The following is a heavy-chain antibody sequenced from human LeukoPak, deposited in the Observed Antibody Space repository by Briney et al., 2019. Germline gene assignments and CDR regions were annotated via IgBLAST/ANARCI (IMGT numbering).Heavy chain of an antibody. CDR3: ARDFSPDYYDSSGYYPQVEY. J-gene: IGHJ4*02. CDR2: IWYDGSNK. V-gene: IGHV3-33*08. CDR1: GFSFSSYA. Sequence: PGGSLKLSCAASGFSFSSYAMSWVRQAPGKGLEWVAVIWYDGSNKYYADSVKGRFTISRDNSKNTLYLQMNSLRAEDTAVYYCARDFSPDYYDSSGYYPQVEYWGQGTLVTVSS. D-gene: IGHD3-22*01.